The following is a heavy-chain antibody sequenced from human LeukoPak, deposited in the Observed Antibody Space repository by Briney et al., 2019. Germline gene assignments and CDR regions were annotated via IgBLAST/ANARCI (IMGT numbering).Heavy chain of an antibody. J-gene: IGHJ2*01. V-gene: IGHV1-69*04. D-gene: IGHD6-6*01. CDR1: GGTFTSSDA. Sequence: SVKISCKASGGTFTSSDAVNWVRHAPGQGLEWMGRIIPMIDFTEYSQTFQGRVTITADKSTSAAYLEVSSLTSEDSAMYYCARDRHFRRPTHDWHFDVWGRGTLVTVSS. CDR3: ARDRHFRRPTHDWHFDV. CDR2: IIPMIDFT.